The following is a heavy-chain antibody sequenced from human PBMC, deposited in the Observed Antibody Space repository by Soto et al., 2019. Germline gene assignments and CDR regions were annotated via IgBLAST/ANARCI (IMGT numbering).Heavy chain of an antibody. Sequence: SVKVSCKASGGTFSSYAISWVRQAPGQGLEWMGGIIPIFGTANYAQKFQGRVTITADKSTSTAYMGLSSLRSEDTAVYYCARGHRGYSYGFIFDYWGQGTLVTVSS. CDR3: ARGHRGYSYGFIFDY. J-gene: IGHJ4*02. D-gene: IGHD5-18*01. V-gene: IGHV1-69*06. CDR2: IIPIFGTA. CDR1: GGTFSSYA.